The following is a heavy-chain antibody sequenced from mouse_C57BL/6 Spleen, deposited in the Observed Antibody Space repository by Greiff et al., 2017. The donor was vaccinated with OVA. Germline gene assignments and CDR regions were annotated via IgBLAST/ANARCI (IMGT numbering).Heavy chain of an antibody. V-gene: IGHV5-17*01. CDR3: ARPRNGEGAMDY. CDR2: ISSGSSNI. CDR1: GFTFSDYG. J-gene: IGHJ4*01. Sequence: EVKLVESGGGLVKPGGSLKLSCAASGFTFSDYGMHWVRQAPEKGLEWVAYISSGSSNIYYADTVKGRFTISRDNAKNTLFLQMTSLRSEDTAMYYCARPRNGEGAMDYWGQGTSVTVSS.